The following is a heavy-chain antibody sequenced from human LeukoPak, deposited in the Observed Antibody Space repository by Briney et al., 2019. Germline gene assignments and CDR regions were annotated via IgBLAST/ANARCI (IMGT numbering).Heavy chain of an antibody. CDR2: IDSSGITI. J-gene: IGHJ4*02. CDR3: ARDSVGDLLDY. Sequence: GGSLRLSCAGSGFPFSSYEMNWLRQAPGKGLEWVSHIDSSGITIYYGDSVKGRFTISRDNAKNSIYLQMDSLRVVDTAIYYCARDSVGDLLDYWGQGTPVTVSS. CDR1: GFPFSSYE. D-gene: IGHD4-17*01. V-gene: IGHV3-48*03.